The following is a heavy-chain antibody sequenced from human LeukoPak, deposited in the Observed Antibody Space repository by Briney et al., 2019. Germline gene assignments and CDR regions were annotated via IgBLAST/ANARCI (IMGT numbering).Heavy chain of an antibody. Sequence: PSETLSLTCIVSGGSISSSSYYWGWIRRSPGKGLEWIGSIYYSEKTYYNPSLKSRVTISVDTSKNQFSLNLSSVTAADTAVYFCARLRRGCSGGDCYLDYYGMDVWGQGTTVTVSS. CDR1: GGSISSSSYY. CDR2: IYYSEKT. CDR3: ARLRRGCSGGDCYLDYYGMDV. D-gene: IGHD2-15*01. J-gene: IGHJ6*02. V-gene: IGHV4-39*01.